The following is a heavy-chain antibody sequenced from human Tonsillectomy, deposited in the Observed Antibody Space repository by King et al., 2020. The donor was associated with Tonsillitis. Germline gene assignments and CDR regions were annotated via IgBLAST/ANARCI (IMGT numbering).Heavy chain of an antibody. Sequence: VQLVESGGGLVKPGGSLRLSCAASGFTFSSYSMNWVRQAPGKGLEWVSSISSSGSYIYYADSVKGRFTVSRDNAKNSLYLQMNSLRAEDTAVYYCARVEYFGSGSYSLPYYYMDVWGKGTTVTVSS. J-gene: IGHJ6*03. CDR2: ISSSGSYI. D-gene: IGHD3-10*01. CDR1: GFTFSSYS. V-gene: IGHV3-21*01. CDR3: ARVEYFGSGSYSLPYYYMDV.